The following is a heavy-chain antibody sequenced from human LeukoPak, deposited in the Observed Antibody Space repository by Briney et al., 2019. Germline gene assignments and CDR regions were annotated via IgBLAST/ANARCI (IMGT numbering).Heavy chain of an antibody. J-gene: IGHJ4*02. CDR3: ARSLGQFDY. CDR2: ISSSSSYI. V-gene: IGHV3-21*01. Sequence: PGGSLRLSCAASGFTFSSYNMNWVRQAPGKGLEWVASISSSSSYIYYADSMKGRFTISRDNAKNSLYLQMNSLRAEDTAVYYCARSLGQFDYWGQGTLVTVSS. CDR1: GFTFSSYN.